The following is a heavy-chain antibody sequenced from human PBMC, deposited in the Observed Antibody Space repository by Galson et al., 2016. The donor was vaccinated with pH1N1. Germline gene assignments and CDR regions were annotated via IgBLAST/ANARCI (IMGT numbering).Heavy chain of an antibody. Sequence: SETLSLTCTVSGGSISTSYYHWAWIRQAPGVGLEWIGSVYYSGSLYYNPSLKSRVTISVDTSKNQFSLKVKSVTAADTAKYYCARYYDYWTTYYFDYWGQGTLVTVSS. CDR3: ARYYDYWTTYYFDY. D-gene: IGHD3-3*01. J-gene: IGHJ4*02. V-gene: IGHV4-39*07. CDR1: GGSISTSYYH. CDR2: VYYSGSL.